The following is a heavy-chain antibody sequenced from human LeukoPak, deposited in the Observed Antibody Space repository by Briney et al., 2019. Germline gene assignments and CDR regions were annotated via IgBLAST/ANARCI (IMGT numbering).Heavy chain of an antibody. D-gene: IGHD4-17*01. V-gene: IGHV3-23*01. CDR1: GFTFSAYA. J-gene: IGHJ4*02. CDR3: ARDYGDSQAPYY. CDR2: IGSDNKP. Sequence: PGGSLRLSCEASGFTFSAYAMTWVCQAPGKGLEWVSSIGSDNKPHYSESVKGRFAISRDNSKNTLYLQMNSLRAEDTAVYYCARDYGDSQAPYYWGQGTLVTVSS.